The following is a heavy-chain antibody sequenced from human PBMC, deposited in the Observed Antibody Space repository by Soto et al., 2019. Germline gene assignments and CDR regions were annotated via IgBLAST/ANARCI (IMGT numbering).Heavy chain of an antibody. CDR1: GDSISTYY. CDR3: ARDGKGVGYCSGGSCRAWFDP. D-gene: IGHD2-15*01. V-gene: IGHV4-4*07. CDR2: IYTSGAT. Sequence: SETLSLTCTVSGDSISTYYWNWIRQPAGKALEWIGRIYTSGATNYNPSLRSRVTMSVDTSKNQFSLELSSVTAADTAVYYCARDGKGVGYCSGGSCRAWFDPWGQGTLVTVSS. J-gene: IGHJ5*02.